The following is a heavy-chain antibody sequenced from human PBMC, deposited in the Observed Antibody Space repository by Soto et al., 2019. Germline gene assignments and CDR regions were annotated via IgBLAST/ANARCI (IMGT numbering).Heavy chain of an antibody. Sequence: ETLSLTCAVYGGSFSGYYWSWIRQPPGKGLEWIGEINHSGSTNYNPSLKSRVTISVDTSKNQFSLKLSSVTAADTAVYYCAREPYSSSSPFDYWGQGTLVTVSS. V-gene: IGHV4-34*01. CDR2: INHSGST. D-gene: IGHD6-6*01. CDR1: GGSFSGYY. CDR3: AREPYSSSSPFDY. J-gene: IGHJ4*02.